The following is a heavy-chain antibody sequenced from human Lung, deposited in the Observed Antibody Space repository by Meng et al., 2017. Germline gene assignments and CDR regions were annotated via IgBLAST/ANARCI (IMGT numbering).Heavy chain of an antibody. CDR3: ARGPTTMAHDFDY. J-gene: IGHJ4*02. D-gene: IGHD4-11*01. V-gene: IGHV4-34*01. CDR2: INHSGST. CDR1: GGSFSDYY. Sequence: GAGLLKPSATLSLTCVVSGGSFSDYYWSWIRQPPGKGLEWIGEINHSGSTNYNPPLESRATISVDTSQNNLSLKLSSVTAADSAVYYCARGPTTMAHDFDYWGQGTLVTVSS.